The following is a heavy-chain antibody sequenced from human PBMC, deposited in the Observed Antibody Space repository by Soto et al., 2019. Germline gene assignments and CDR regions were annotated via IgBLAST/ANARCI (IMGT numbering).Heavy chain of an antibody. J-gene: IGHJ6*02. Sequence: GASVKVSCKTSGYTFSNYGINWVRQAPGQGLEWMGWISGYNGNTNYAQTVQGRVTMTTDTSTGTVYMELRSLKSDDTAIYYCSRFIMVGGWFDPNYYHGMDVWRQGTTVTVSS. V-gene: IGHV1-18*01. CDR1: GYTFSNYG. CDR2: ISGYNGNT. CDR3: SRFIMVGGWFDPNYYHGMDV. D-gene: IGHD6-19*01.